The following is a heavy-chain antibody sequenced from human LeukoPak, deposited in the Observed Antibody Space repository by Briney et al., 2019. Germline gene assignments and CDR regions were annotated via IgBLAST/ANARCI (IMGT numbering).Heavy chain of an antibody. Sequence: GGSLRLSCAASGFTFSSYAMSWVRQAPGKGLEWVSAISGSGGSTYYADSVKGRFTISRDSSKNTVSLQMNSLRAEDTAVYYCAKSLRNRYGDCLEDWGQGTLVTVSS. CDR3: AKSLRNRYGDCLED. D-gene: IGHD2-21*02. CDR1: GFTFSSYA. V-gene: IGHV3-23*01. J-gene: IGHJ4*02. CDR2: ISGSGGST.